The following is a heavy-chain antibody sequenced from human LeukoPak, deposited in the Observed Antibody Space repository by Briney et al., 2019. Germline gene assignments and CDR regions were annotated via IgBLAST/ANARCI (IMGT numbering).Heavy chain of an antibody. CDR3: AREEQWLVRGYFDY. D-gene: IGHD6-19*01. V-gene: IGHV3-23*01. CDR2: ISGSGGTT. J-gene: IGHJ4*02. CDR1: GFTFSTYA. Sequence: GGSLRLSCAASGFTFSTYAMTWVRQAPGKGLEWVSAISGSGGTTYYADSVKGRFTISRDNAKNSLYLQMNSLRDEDTAVYYCAREEQWLVRGYFDYWGQGTLVTVSS.